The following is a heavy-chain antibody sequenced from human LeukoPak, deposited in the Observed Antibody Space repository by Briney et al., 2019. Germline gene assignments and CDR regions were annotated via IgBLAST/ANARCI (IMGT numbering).Heavy chain of an antibody. Sequence: GGSLRLSCAISGFTFNSHAMSWVRQAPGKWLEWLSCISATSGATWYADSVKGRFTISRDNSKNTLYLQMNDLRAEDTAIYYCAKDGHVTYHYFHMDVWGKGTTVTVSS. D-gene: IGHD3-10*02. J-gene: IGHJ6*03. CDR1: GFTFNSHA. CDR2: ISATSGAT. V-gene: IGHV3-23*01. CDR3: AKDGHVTYHYFHMDV.